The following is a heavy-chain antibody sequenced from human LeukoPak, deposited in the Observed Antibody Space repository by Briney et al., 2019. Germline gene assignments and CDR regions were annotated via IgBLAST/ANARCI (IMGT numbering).Heavy chain of an antibody. D-gene: IGHD6-13*01. CDR3: ARDPGMAAAAPDY. CDR1: GLTFSTYA. V-gene: IGHV3-23*01. J-gene: IGHJ4*02. Sequence: GGSLRLSCAASGLTFSTYAMAWVRQAPGKGLEWVATIDTHGDNTYYADSVKGRFTISRDNSKNTLDLQMISLRADDTAMYYCARDPGMAAAAPDYWGQGTLVTVSS. CDR2: IDTHGDNT.